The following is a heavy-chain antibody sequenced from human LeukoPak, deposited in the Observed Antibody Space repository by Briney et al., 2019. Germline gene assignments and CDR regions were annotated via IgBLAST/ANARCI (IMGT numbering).Heavy chain of an antibody. J-gene: IGHJ4*02. D-gene: IGHD1-14*01. CDR1: GGTFSSYA. CDR2: IIPIFGIA. CDR3: ARLLNPNDY. V-gene: IGHV1-69*04. Sequence: SVKVSCKASGGTFSSYAISWVRQAPGQGLEWMGRIIPIFGIANYAQKFQGRVTITADKSTSTAYIELSSLRSEDTAVYYCARLLNPNDYWGQGTLVTVSS.